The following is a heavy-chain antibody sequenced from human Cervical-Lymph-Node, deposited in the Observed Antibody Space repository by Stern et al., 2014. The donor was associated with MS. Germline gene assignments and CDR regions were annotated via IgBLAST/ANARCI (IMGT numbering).Heavy chain of an antibody. Sequence: VQLVQSGAEVKKPGSSVKVSCKVSGDTFSSSGISWVRQAPGQGLEWVGGIIPVISTPNYAQRFQGRVTIVADESTSTVYLELSSLRFEDTAVYYCVREGRRSYSYYNWGQGTLVTVSS. V-gene: IGHV1-69*01. CDR2: IIPVISTP. CDR3: VREGRRSYSYYN. D-gene: IGHD3-10*01. CDR1: GDTFSSSG. J-gene: IGHJ4*02.